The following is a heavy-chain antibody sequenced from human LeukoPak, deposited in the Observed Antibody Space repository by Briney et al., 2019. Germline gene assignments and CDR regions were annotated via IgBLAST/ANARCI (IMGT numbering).Heavy chain of an antibody. CDR2: IYHSGST. CDR3: ARTVTTSVYFDY. J-gene: IGHJ4*02. D-gene: IGHD4-17*01. V-gene: IGHV4-30-2*01. Sequence: SETLSLTCAVSGGSISSGGYSWSWIRQPPGKGLEWIGYIYHSGSTYYNPSLKSRVTISVDRSKNQFSLKLSSVTAADTAAYYCARTVTTSVYFDYWGQGTLVTVSS. CDR1: GGSISSGGYS.